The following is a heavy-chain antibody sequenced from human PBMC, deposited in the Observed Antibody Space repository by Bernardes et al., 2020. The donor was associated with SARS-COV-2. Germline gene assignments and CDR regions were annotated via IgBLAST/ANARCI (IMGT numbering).Heavy chain of an antibody. V-gene: IGHV1-18*01. Sequence: ASVKVSCKGSGYTFSNYGLSWVRQAPGQGLEWMGWTTPNNANAKYAEKFQGRVTMTTDTSTSTAYMELRSLRSDDTAVYYCARRRGFSGYDSDYWGQGTLVTVSS. CDR3: ARRRGFSGYDSDY. D-gene: IGHD5-12*01. CDR2: TTPNNANA. J-gene: IGHJ4*02. CDR1: GYTFSNYG.